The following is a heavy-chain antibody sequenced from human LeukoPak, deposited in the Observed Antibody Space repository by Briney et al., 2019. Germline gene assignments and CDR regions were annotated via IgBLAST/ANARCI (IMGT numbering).Heavy chain of an antibody. Sequence: GGSLRLSCAASGFTFSGSAMHWVRQASGKGLEWVGRIRSKANSYATAYAASVKGRFTISRDDSKNTAYLQMNSLKTEDTAVYYCTRAGDYGDYPRGRPFDYWGQGTLVTVSS. D-gene: IGHD4-17*01. CDR2: IRSKANSYAT. J-gene: IGHJ4*02. CDR3: TRAGDYGDYPRGRPFDY. V-gene: IGHV3-73*01. CDR1: GFTFSGSA.